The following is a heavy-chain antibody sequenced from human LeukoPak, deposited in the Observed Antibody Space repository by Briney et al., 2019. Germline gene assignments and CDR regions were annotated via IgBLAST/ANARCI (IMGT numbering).Heavy chain of an antibody. CDR2: ISGSGGST. J-gene: IGHJ5*02. D-gene: IGHD3-22*01. CDR1: GFTFSNYD. V-gene: IGHV3-23*01. CDR3: TRRAKDDSSGYYST. Sequence: PGGSLRLSCAASGFTFSNYDMSWVRQAPGKGLEWVSTISGSGGSTFYADSVKGRFTISRDNSKNTAYLQMNSLKTEDTAVYYCTRRAKDDSSGYYSTWGQGTLVTVSS.